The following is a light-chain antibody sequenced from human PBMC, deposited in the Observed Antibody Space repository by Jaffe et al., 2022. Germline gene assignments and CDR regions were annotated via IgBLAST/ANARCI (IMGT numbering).Light chain of an antibody. J-gene: IGLJ1*01. Sequence: SYELTQPPSVSVSPGQTASITCSGDKLGDKYACWYQQKPGQSPVLVIYQDTKRPSGIPERFSGSNSGNTATLTISGTQAMDEADYYCQAWDSSTAVHVFGTGTKVTVL. CDR1: KLGDKY. V-gene: IGLV3-1*01. CDR2: QDT. CDR3: QAWDSSTAVHV.